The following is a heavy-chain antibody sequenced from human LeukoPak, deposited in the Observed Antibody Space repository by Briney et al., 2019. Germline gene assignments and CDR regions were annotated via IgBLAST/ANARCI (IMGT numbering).Heavy chain of an antibody. Sequence: SETLSLTCTVSGGSISSSSYYWGWIRQPPGKGLEWIGSIYYSGSTYYNPSLKSRVTISVDTSRNQFSLKLSSVTAADTAVYYCARVGHYDFWSGYFLPNDAFDIWGQGTMVTVSS. CDR1: GGSISSSSYY. CDR3: ARVGHYDFWSGYFLPNDAFDI. D-gene: IGHD3-3*01. V-gene: IGHV4-39*07. J-gene: IGHJ3*02. CDR2: IYYSGST.